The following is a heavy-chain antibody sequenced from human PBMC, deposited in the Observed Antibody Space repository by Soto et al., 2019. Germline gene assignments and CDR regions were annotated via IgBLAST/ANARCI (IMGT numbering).Heavy chain of an antibody. CDR1: GFIVSSNY. D-gene: IGHD2-2*01. Sequence: EVQLVESGGNLVQPGGSLRLSCAASGFIVSSNYMNWVRQAPGKGLEWVSVIYSGGSTYYADSVKGRFTISRDNSKNTLYLQMNSLRDEDTAVYYCVRTVIPAAMDAFHIWGQGTMVTVSS. J-gene: IGHJ3*02. CDR3: VRTVIPAAMDAFHI. V-gene: IGHV3-66*01. CDR2: IYSGGST.